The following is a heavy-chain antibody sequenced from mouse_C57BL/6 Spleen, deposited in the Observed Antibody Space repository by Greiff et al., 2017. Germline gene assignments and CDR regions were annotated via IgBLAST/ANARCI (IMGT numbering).Heavy chain of an antibody. Sequence: QVQLQQSGPELVKPGASVKISCKASGYAFSSSWMNWVKQRPGKGLEWIGRIYPGDGDPNYNGKFKGKATLTADKSSSTAYMQLSSLTSEDSAVYFCARWGAITTVVATEAMDYWGQGTSVTVSS. J-gene: IGHJ4*01. CDR2: IYPGDGDP. D-gene: IGHD1-1*01. CDR3: ARWGAITTVVATEAMDY. CDR1: GYAFSSSW. V-gene: IGHV1-82*01.